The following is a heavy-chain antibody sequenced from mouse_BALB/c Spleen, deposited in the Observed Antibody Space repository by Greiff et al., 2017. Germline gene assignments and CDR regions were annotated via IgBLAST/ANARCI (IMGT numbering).Heavy chain of an antibody. CDR2: IDPANGNT. V-gene: IGHV14-3*02. J-gene: IGHJ4*01. CDR1: GFNITDTY. CDR3: ARAYDEGYAMDN. Sequence: VQLQQSGAELVKPGASVKLSCTASGFNITDTYMHWVKQRPEQGLEWIGRIDPANGNTKYDPKFQGKATITADTSSNTAYLQLSSLTSEDTAVYYCARAYDEGYAMDNWGQGTSVTVSS. D-gene: IGHD2-12*01.